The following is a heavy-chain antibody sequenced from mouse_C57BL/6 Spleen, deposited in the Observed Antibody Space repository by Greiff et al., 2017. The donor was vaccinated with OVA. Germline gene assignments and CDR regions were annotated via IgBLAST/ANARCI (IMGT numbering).Heavy chain of an antibody. V-gene: IGHV1-42*01. CDR3: ARPDGSSYGWYFDV. D-gene: IGHD1-1*01. J-gene: IGHJ1*03. CDR2: INPSTGGT. Sequence: VQLQQSGPELVKPGASVKISCKASGYSFTGYYMNWVKQSPEKSLEWIGEINPSTGGTTYNQKFKAKATLTVDKSSSTAYMQLKSLTSEDSAVYYCARPDGSSYGWYFDVWGTGTTVTVSS. CDR1: GYSFTGYY.